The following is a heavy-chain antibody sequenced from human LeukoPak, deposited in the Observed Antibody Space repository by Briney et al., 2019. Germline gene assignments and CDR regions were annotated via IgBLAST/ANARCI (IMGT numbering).Heavy chain of an antibody. V-gene: IGHV3-30*02. CDR1: GFTFSSNG. Sequence: GGSLRLSCVASGFTFSSNGMHWVRQAPGKGLEWVTFIQYDGSKKYYADSVKGRFTISRDNSKNTLYLEMNSLRAEDTAVYYCAKVKGGYSGYYYFDYWGQGTLVTVSS. D-gene: IGHD5-12*01. J-gene: IGHJ4*02. CDR3: AKVKGGYSGYYYFDY. CDR2: IQYDGSKK.